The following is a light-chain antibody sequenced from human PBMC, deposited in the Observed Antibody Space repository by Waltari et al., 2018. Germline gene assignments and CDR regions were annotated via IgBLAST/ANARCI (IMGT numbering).Light chain of an antibody. CDR1: QSVLSSSNNKNY. CDR2: WAS. V-gene: IGKV4-1*01. Sequence: DIVMTQSPDSLAVSLGERATINCKSSQSVLSSSNNKNYIVWYQQKPGQPPKLLIYWASTREFGVPDRFSGSGSGRDFTLTISSLQAEDVAVYYCQQYYSAPLTFGGGTKVEIK. J-gene: IGKJ4*01. CDR3: QQYYSAPLT.